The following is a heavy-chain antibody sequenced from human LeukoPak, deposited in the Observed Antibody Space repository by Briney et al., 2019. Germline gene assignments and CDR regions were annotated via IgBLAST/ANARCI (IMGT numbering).Heavy chain of an antibody. J-gene: IGHJ5*02. CDR2: FDPEDGES. CDR1: GYTLTELS. V-gene: IGHV1-24*01. Sequence: ASVKVSCKVSGYTLTELSMHWVRQAPGKGLEWMGGFDPEDGESIYAQKFQGRVTRTEDTSTDTAYMELSSLRSEDTAVYYCATRSFYGDYQNWFDPWGQGTLVTVSS. D-gene: IGHD4-17*01. CDR3: ATRSFYGDYQNWFDP.